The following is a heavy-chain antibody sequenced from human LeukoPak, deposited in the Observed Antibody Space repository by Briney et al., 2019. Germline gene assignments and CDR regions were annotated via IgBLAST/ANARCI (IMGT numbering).Heavy chain of an antibody. CDR2: IYYSDSGRT. CDR3: VRHESFYYYYTDV. Sequence: PSETLSLTCSVSSGSISSGDYSWGWIRQPPGKGLERIGGIYYSDSGRTYYNPFLESRVSISVDTSKNQFSLKLSSVTGADTALYYCVRHESFYYYYTDVWGKGTTVTVSS. J-gene: IGHJ6*03. CDR1: SGSISSGDYS. V-gene: IGHV4-39*01.